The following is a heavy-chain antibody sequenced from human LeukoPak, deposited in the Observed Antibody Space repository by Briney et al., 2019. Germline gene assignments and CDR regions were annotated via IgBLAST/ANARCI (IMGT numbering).Heavy chain of an antibody. CDR1: GYSISSGYY. V-gene: IGHV4-38-2*02. CDR2: IYHSGST. Sequence: SETLSLTCTVSGYSISSGYYWGWIRQPPGKGLEWIGSIYHSGSTYYNPSLKSRVTISVDTSKNQFSLKLSSVTAADTAVYYCAVVYAIQVAFDYWGQGTLVTVSS. D-gene: IGHD2-8*02. CDR3: AVVYAIQVAFDY. J-gene: IGHJ4*02.